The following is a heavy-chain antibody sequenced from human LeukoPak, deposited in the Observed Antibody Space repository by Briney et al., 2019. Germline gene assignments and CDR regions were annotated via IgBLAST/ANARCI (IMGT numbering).Heavy chain of an antibody. V-gene: IGHV3-9*01. CDR1: GFTFDAYA. CDR3: VKSQYEILIGYYNN. CDR2: ITWNSNSI. Sequence: GGSLRLSCAASGFTFDAYAMHWVRQAPGKGLEWVSGITWNSNSIGYADSVKDRFTISRDNAKNSLHLQMNSLRIEDTALYYCVKSQYEILIGYYNNWGQGTLVTVSS. D-gene: IGHD3-9*01. J-gene: IGHJ4*02.